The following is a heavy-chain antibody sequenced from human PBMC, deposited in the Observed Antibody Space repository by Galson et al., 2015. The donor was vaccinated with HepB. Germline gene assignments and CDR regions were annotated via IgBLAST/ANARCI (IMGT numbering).Heavy chain of an antibody. CDR3: ARLTTAAYVDY. CDR1: GDSIRKTHFS. CDR2: FYYSGTT. Sequence: ETLSLTCTVSGDSIRKTHFSWAWIRQPPGKGLEWVGAFYYSGTTYYAPSLKSRVTISVDSSKNQFFLKLNSVTAADTSVYYCARLTTAAYVDYWGQGALVTGSS. J-gene: IGHJ4*02. V-gene: IGHV4-39*01. D-gene: IGHD2/OR15-2a*01.